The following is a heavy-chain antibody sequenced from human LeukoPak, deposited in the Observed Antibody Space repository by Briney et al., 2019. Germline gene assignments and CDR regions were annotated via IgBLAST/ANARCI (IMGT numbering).Heavy chain of an antibody. CDR2: TYYRSKWYN. CDR3: ARARWFGELLSYYYYYMDV. V-gene: IGHV6-1*01. CDR1: GDSVSSNSAA. D-gene: IGHD3-10*01. J-gene: IGHJ6*03. Sequence: SQTLSLTCAISGDSVSSNSAAWNWIRQSPSRGLEWLGRTYYRSKWYNDYAVSVKSRITINPDTSRNQFSLQLNSVTPEDTAVYYCARARWFGELLSYYYYYMDVWGKGTTVTISS.